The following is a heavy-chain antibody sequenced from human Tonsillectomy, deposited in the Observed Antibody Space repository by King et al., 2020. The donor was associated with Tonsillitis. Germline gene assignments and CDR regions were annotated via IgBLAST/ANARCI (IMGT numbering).Heavy chain of an antibody. CDR2: IYYSGST. J-gene: IGHJ4*02. CDR1: GGSISSGGYS. D-gene: IGHD4-17*01. CDR3: ARVGPYGDYYYYFDY. V-gene: IGHV4-30-4*07. Sequence: VQLQESGPGLVKPSQTLSLTCAVSGGSISSGGYSWSWIRQPPGKGLEWIGYIYYSGSTYYNPSLKSRVTISVDTSKNQFSLKLSSVTAADTAVYYCARVGPYGDYYYYFDYWGQGTLVTVSS.